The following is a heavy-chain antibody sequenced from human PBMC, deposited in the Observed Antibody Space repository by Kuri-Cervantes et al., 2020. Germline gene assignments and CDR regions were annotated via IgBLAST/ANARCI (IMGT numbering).Heavy chain of an antibody. V-gene: IGHV4-39*07. J-gene: IGHJ6*02. CDR3: AGTSMVRGVIRSHYYYYGMDV. Sequence: SETLSLTCTVSGDSIRRSTYFWGWIRQPPGKGLEWIGNIYYTGTTYYNPSLKSRVTISVDTSKNQFSLKLSSVTAADTAVYYCAGTSMVRGVIRSHYYYYGMDVWGQGTTVTVSS. CDR1: GDSIRRSTYF. D-gene: IGHD3-10*01. CDR2: IYYTGTT.